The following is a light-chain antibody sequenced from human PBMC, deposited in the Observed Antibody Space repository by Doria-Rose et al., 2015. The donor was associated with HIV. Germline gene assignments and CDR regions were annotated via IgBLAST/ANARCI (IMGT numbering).Light chain of an antibody. CDR2: DAS. Sequence: TQSPGTLSLSPGERATLSCRASQRVKSSYLAWYQQKPGQAHRLLIYDASTRATGIPDRFSGSGSGTDFTLTISRLEPEDVAVYYCRQYGTSRGTFGQGTRLEIK. CDR1: QRVKSSY. CDR3: RQYGTSRGT. J-gene: IGKJ5*01. V-gene: IGKV3-20*01.